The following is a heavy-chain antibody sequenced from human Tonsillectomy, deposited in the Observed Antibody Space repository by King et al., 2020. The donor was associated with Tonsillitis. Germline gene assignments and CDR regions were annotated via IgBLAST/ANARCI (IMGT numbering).Heavy chain of an antibody. J-gene: IGHJ3*01. V-gene: IGHV1-46*01. CDR2: SKSSGGST. D-gene: IGHD6-19*01. Sequence: VQLVESGAEVKKPGASVKVSCKASGYTFTNYQMHWVRQAPGQGLEWMGISKSSGGSTTYAQKFQGRVTMTRDTSTSTVYMELRSLRSDDTAVEYCARSVAVAGSPDALGSWGQGTMVTVSS. CDR3: ARSVAVAGSPDALGS. CDR1: GYTFTNYQ.